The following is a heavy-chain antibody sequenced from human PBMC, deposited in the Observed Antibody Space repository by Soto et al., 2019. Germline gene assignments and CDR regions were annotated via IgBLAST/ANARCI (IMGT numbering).Heavy chain of an antibody. CDR3: AREERFSHWLDP. Sequence: SETLSLTCAVSGGSISSLGYYWSWIRQDPGKGLEWIGHIFHNGNMDYNPSLQSRVTMSVDTSKNQFSLKLSSVTAADTAVYYCAREERFSHWLDPWGQGTLVTVSS. CDR1: GGSISSLGYY. V-gene: IGHV4-31*11. CDR2: IFHNGNM. J-gene: IGHJ5*02.